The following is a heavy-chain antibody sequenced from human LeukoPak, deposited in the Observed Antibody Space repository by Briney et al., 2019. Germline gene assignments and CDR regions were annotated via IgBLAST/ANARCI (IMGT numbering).Heavy chain of an antibody. V-gene: IGHV4-59*01. J-gene: IGHJ3*02. CDR3: ARDRVGATSAFDI. D-gene: IGHD1-26*01. Sequence: PSETLSLTCTVSGGSISSYYWSWIRQPPGKGLEWIGYIYYSGSTNYNPSLKSRVTISVDTSKNQFSLKLSSVTAADTAVYYCARDRVGATSAFDIWGQGTMVTVSS. CDR1: GGSISSYY. CDR2: IYYSGST.